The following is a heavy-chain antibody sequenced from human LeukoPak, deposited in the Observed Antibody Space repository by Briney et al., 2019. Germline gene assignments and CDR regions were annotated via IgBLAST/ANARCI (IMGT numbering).Heavy chain of an antibody. CDR2: IYYSGST. J-gene: IGHJ3*02. D-gene: IGHD3-10*01. Sequence: PSETLSLTCTVSGGSITSYYWSWIRQPPGKGLEWIGYIYYSGSTNYNPSLTSRVTISVDTSKNQFSLKLSSVTAADTAVYYCARSSYYYGADAFDIWGQGTMVTVSS. CDR1: GGSITSYY. V-gene: IGHV4-59*01. CDR3: ARSSYYYGADAFDI.